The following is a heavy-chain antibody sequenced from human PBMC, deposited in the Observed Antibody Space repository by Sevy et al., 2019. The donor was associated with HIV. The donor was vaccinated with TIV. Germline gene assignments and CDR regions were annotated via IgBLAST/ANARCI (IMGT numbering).Heavy chain of an antibody. D-gene: IGHD1-26*01. V-gene: IGHV4-39*01. CDR3: ARKGGSYSNNWFDP. CDR1: GGSISSSSYY. J-gene: IGHJ5*02. CDR2: IYYSGST. Sequence: SETLSRTCTVSGGSISSSSYYWGWIRQPPGKGLEWIGSIYYSGSTYYSPSLKSRVTISVDTSKNQFSLKLSSVTAADTAVYYCARKGGSYSNNWFDPWGLGTLVTVSS.